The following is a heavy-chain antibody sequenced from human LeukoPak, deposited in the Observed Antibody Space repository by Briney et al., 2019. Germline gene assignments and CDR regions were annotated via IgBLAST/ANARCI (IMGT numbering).Heavy chain of an antibody. CDR2: ISGSGGST. D-gene: IGHD4-23*01. V-gene: IGHV3-23*01. J-gene: IGHJ4*02. CDR1: GFTFSSYA. CDR3: AKGEYGGSSGFDY. Sequence: PGGSLRLSCAASGFTFSSYAMSWVRQAPGKGLEWVSSISGSGGSTYYADSVKGRFTISRDNSKNTLYLQMNSLRAEDTAVYYCAKGEYGGSSGFDYWGQGTLVTVSS.